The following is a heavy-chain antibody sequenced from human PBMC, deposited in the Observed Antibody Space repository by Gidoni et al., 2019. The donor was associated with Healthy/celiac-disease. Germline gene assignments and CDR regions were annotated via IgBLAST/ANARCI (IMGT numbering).Heavy chain of an antibody. D-gene: IGHD1-26*01. J-gene: IGHJ4*02. CDR3: ARDVSGSYYHFDY. V-gene: IGHV4-31*03. CDR1: GGSISSGGYY. Sequence: QVQLQESGPGPVKPSQTLSLTCTLSGGSISSGGYYWSWIRQHPGKGLEWIGYIYYSGSTYYNPSLKSRVTISVDTSKNQFSLKLSSVTAADTAVYYCARDVSGSYYHFDYWGQGTLVTVSS. CDR2: IYYSGST.